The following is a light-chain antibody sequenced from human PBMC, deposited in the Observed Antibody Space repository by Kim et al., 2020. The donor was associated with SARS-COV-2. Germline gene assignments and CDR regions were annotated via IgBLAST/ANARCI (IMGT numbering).Light chain of an antibody. CDR3: LLYYGGAWV. J-gene: IGLJ3*02. CDR1: TGAVTSGYY. Sequence: PGGTVTLTCASNTGAVTSGYYPIWFQQKAGQAPRALIYSTTYRHSWTPVRVSGSLLGGKAALTLSSVQPDDEAEYYCLLYYGGAWVFGGGTKLTVL. V-gene: IGLV7-43*01. CDR2: STT.